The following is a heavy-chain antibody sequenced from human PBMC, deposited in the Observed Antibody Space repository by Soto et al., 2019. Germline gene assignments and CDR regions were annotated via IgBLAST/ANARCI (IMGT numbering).Heavy chain of an antibody. CDR1: GYTFTSYA. CDR2: INAGNGNT. D-gene: IGHD3-16*02. J-gene: IGHJ5*02. Sequence: GASVKVSCKASGYTFTSYAMHWVRQAPGQRLEWMGWINAGNGNTKYSQKFQGRVTITRDTSASTAYMELSSLRSEDTAVYYCARDEPFGGVIVPSNWFDPWGQGTLVTVSS. CDR3: ARDEPFGGVIVPSNWFDP. V-gene: IGHV1-3*01.